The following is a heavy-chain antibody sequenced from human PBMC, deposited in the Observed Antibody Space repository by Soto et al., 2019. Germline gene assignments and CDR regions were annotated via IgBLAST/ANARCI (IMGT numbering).Heavy chain of an antibody. D-gene: IGHD6-13*01. CDR2: IKQDGSEK. CDR3: ARVAAAGLYYYYMDV. J-gene: IGHJ6*03. V-gene: IGHV3-7*03. Sequence: GGSLRLSCAASGFTFSSYWMSWVRQAPGKGLEWVANIKQDGSEKYYVDSVKGRFTISRDNAKNSLYLQMNSLRAEDTAVYYCARVAAAGLYYYYMDVWGKGTTVTVSS. CDR1: GFTFSSYW.